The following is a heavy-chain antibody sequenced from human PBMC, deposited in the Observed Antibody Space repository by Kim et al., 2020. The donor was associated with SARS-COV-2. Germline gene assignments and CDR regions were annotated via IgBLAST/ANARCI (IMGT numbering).Heavy chain of an antibody. CDR1: GFTFSSYA. D-gene: IGHD6-13*01. Sequence: GGSLRLSCAASGFTFSSYAMSWVRQAPGKGLEWVSAISGSGGSTYYADSVKGRFTISRDNSKNTLYLQMNSLRAEDTAVYYCAKGATRSRLGWVGSAAAGLKSFDYWGQGTLVTVSS. V-gene: IGHV3-23*01. CDR3: AKGATRSRLGWVGSAAAGLKSFDY. CDR2: ISGSGGST. J-gene: IGHJ4*02.